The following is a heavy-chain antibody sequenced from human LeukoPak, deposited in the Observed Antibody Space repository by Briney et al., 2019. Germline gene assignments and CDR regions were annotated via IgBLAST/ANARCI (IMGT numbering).Heavy chain of an antibody. V-gene: IGHV1-69*05. Sequence: ASVKVSCKASGGTFSSYAISWVRQAPGQGLEWMGRIIPIFGTANYAQKFQGRVTITTDESTSTAYMELSSLRSEDTAVYYCARIVGATGDFDYWGQGNLVTVSS. J-gene: IGHJ4*02. D-gene: IGHD1-26*01. CDR3: ARIVGATGDFDY. CDR2: IIPIFGTA. CDR1: GGTFSSYA.